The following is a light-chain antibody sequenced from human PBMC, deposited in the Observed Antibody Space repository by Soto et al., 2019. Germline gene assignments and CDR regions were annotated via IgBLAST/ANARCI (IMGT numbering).Light chain of an antibody. CDR2: RNN. Sequence: QSVLTQPPSASGTPGQRVTISCSGSSSNIGSNYVYWYQQLPGTAPKLLIDRNNQRPSGVPDRFSGSKSGTSASLAISGLRSEDEADYYCAAWDDSLSGLVFGGGTQLTVL. CDR1: SSNIGSNY. J-gene: IGLJ2*01. CDR3: AAWDDSLSGLV. V-gene: IGLV1-47*01.